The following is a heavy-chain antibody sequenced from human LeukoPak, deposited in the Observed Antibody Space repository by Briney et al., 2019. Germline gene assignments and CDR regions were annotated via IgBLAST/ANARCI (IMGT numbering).Heavy chain of an antibody. J-gene: IGHJ4*02. CDR2: VDYNGAT. V-gene: IGHV4-59*01. D-gene: IGHD3-16*01. CDR3: TRGYYEAFDY. Sequence: SETLSLTCAVSGASISSDHWNWLPQLPGKGLEWIRNVDYNGATKYNPSLQSRITISLDTTNNQFSLTLTSVAAADIALYFCTRGYYEAFDYWGQGRLVTVSS. CDR1: GASISSDH.